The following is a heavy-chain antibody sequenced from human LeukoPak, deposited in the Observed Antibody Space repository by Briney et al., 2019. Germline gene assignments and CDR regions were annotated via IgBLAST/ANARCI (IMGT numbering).Heavy chain of an antibody. Sequence: PGGSLRLSCAASGFTFSTYWMAWVRQAPGKGLEWVANIKQDGSEKYYVDSVKGRFTISRDNAKNSLYLQMNSLRAEDTAVYYCARDDSSGYYDYWGQGTLVTVSS. J-gene: IGHJ4*02. V-gene: IGHV3-7*01. CDR1: GFTFSTYW. CDR2: IKQDGSEK. D-gene: IGHD3-22*01. CDR3: ARDDSSGYYDY.